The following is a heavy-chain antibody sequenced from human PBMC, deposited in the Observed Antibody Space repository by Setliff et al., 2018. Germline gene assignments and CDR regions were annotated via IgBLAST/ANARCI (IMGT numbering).Heavy chain of an antibody. Sequence: SETLSLTCSVSGGSISSGSDYWTWIRQPAGKGPEWIGHIYASWSTNYNPSLKSRVTISVDTSKNQFSLQLSSVTAADTAVYYCARTCSGSGCYAGLESWGQGTPVTVSS. V-gene: IGHV4-61*09. CDR3: ARTCSGSGCYAGLES. CDR2: IYASWST. CDR1: GGSISSGSDY. D-gene: IGHD2-15*01. J-gene: IGHJ4*02.